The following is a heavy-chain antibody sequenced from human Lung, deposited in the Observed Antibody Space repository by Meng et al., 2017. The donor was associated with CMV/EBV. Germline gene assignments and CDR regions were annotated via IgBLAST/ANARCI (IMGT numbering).Heavy chain of an antibody. J-gene: IGHJ4*02. CDR1: GFTFSSYA. CDR3: AKDKIFGVTLDY. D-gene: IGHD3-3*01. CDR2: ISGSGGST. V-gene: IGHV3-23*01. Sequence: SXAASGFTFSSYAMSWVRQAPGKGLEWVSAISGSGGSTYYADSAKGRFTISRDNSKNTLYLQMNSLRAEDTAVYYCAKDKIFGVTLDYWGQGTMVTVSS.